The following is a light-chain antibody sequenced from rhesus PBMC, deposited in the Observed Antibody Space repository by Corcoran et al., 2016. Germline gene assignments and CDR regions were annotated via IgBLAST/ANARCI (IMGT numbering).Light chain of an antibody. V-gene: IGLV2-32*02. CDR1: SSDIGTYNY. CDR2: EVN. Sequence: QAALTQPRSVSGSPGQSVTISCTGTSSDIGTYNYVSWYQHNPGTAPKLMIYEVNKRPSGVSDRFSDSKSANTASLTISGLQAEDEADYYGSSFAGNNNYIFGGGTRLTVL. CDR3: SSFAGNNNYI. J-gene: IGLJ1*01.